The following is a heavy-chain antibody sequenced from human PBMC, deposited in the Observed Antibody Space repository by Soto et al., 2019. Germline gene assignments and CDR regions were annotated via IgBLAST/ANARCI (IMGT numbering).Heavy chain of an antibody. CDR2: ISYSGTT. CDR3: ARGPTVHVDIVATMPEGYYYYGMDV. Sequence: PSETLSLTCTVSGDSITTSGHLWGWIRQPPGKGLEWIGTISYSGTTIYNPSLKSRTTISVDSSKNQFSLKLSSVTAADTAVYYCARGPTVHVDIVATMPEGYYYYGMDVWGQGTTVTVSS. CDR1: GDSITTSGHL. J-gene: IGHJ6*02. V-gene: IGHV4-39*01. D-gene: IGHD5-12*01.